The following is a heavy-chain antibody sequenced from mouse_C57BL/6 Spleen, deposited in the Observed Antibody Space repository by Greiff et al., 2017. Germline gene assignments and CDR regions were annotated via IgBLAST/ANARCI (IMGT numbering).Heavy chain of an antibody. J-gene: IGHJ3*01. D-gene: IGHD1-1*01. V-gene: IGHV5-4*01. Sequence: EVHLVESGGGLVKPGGSLKLSCAASGFTFSSYAMSWVRQTPEKRLEWVATISDGGSYTYYPDNVKGRFTIARDNAKNNLYLQMSHLKSEDTAMYYCARDDYYKAWFAYWGQGTLVTVSA. CDR2: ISDGGSYT. CDR3: ARDDYYKAWFAY. CDR1: GFTFSSYA.